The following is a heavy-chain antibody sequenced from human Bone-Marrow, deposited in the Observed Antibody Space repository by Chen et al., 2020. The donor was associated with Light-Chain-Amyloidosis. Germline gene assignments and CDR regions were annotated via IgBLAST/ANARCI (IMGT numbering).Heavy chain of an antibody. CDR2: IYPDDSDA. J-gene: IGHJ4*02. V-gene: IGHV5-51*01. CDR1: GYPFPNYW. CDR3: ARRRDGYNFDY. Sequence: DVQLEHSGPEVKQPGESLKISCTGSGYPFPNYWIGWVRQMPGKGLEWMGVIYPDDSDARYSPSFEGQVTISADKSITTAYLQWRSLKASDTAMYYCARRRDGYNFDYWGQGTLVTVSS. D-gene: IGHD5-12*01.